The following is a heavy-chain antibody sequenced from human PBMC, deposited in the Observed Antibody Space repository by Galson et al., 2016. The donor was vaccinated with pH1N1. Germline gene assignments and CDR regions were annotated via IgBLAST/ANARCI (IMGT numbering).Heavy chain of an antibody. J-gene: IGHJ3*01. CDR1: GFPFDDYA. CDR2: IKQDGSAK. Sequence: LRLSCAASGFPFDDYALYWVRRAPGKGLEWVANIKQDGSAKYFVDSVKGRFTISRDNAKNSLFLQMNSLRAEVAAIYYCVRKVGDFWGQGTIVTVSS. V-gene: IGHV3-7*01. D-gene: IGHD1-26*01. CDR3: VRKVGDF.